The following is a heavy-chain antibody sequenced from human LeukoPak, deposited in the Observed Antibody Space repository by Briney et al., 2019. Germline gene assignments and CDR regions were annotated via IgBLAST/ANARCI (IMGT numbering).Heavy chain of an antibody. Sequence: GRSLRLSCAASGFTFDDYAMPWVRHAPGKGLEWVSGISWNSGSIGYADSVKGRFTISRDNAKNSLYLQMNSLRAEDTALYYCAKDITTVTTGWFDPWGQGTLVTVSS. CDR2: ISWNSGSI. V-gene: IGHV3-9*01. D-gene: IGHD4-11*01. J-gene: IGHJ5*02. CDR3: AKDITTVTTGWFDP. CDR1: GFTFDDYA.